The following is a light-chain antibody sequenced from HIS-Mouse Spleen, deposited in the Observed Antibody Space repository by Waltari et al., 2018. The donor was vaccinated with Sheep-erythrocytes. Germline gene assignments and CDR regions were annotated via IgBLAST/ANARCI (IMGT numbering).Light chain of an antibody. J-gene: IGLJ3*02. V-gene: IGLV2-23*01. Sequence: QSALTQPASVSGSPGQSITISCTGTSSDVGSYTLVSWYQQHPGKARKLMIYEGSKRPSGVSNRFSGSKSGNTASLTISGLQAEDEADYYCCSYAGSSTPWVFGGGTKLTVL. CDR3: CSYAGSSTPWV. CDR1: SSDVGSYTL. CDR2: EGS.